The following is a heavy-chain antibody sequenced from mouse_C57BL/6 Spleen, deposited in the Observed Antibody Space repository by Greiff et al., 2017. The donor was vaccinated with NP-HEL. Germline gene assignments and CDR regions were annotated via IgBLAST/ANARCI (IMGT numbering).Heavy chain of an antibody. CDR2: ISGGGGNT. J-gene: IGHJ3*01. CDR1: GFTFSSYT. D-gene: IGHD2-1*01. CDR3: ARNGNYWFAY. Sequence: EVQVVESGGGLVKPGGSLKLSCAASGFTFSSYTMSWVRQTPEKRLEWVATISGGGGNTYYPDSVKGRFTISRDNAKNTLYLQMSSLRSEDTALYYCARNGNYWFAYWGQGTLVTVSA. V-gene: IGHV5-9*01.